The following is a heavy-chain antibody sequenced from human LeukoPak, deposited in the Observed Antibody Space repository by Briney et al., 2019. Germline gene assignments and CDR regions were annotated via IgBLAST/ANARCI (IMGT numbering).Heavy chain of an antibody. CDR3: ARDPMVLAAAFDY. V-gene: IGHV3-21*01. D-gene: IGHD3-10*01. Sequence: GGSLRLSCATSGFTFSTYSMNWVRQAPGEGLEWVSSISSNSRYIYYADSLKGRFTISRDNTKSSLYLQMNSLRAEDTAVYYCARDPMVLAAAFDYWGQGTQVTVSS. CDR2: ISSNSRYI. J-gene: IGHJ4*02. CDR1: GFTFSTYS.